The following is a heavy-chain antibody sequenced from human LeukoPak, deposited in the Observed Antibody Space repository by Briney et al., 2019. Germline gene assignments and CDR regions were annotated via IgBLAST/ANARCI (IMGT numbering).Heavy chain of an antibody. J-gene: IGHJ4*02. CDR2: ISSSGSTI. CDR1: GFTFSDYY. CDR3: AKAPSTYYHFDF. V-gene: IGHV3-11*01. Sequence: GGSLRLSCAASGFTFSDYYMSWIRQAPGKGLEWVSYISSSGSTIYYADSVQGRFTISRDNSKNTLYLQMNSLRAEDTAVYYCAKAPSTYYHFDFRGQGTLVTVSS. D-gene: IGHD1-26*01.